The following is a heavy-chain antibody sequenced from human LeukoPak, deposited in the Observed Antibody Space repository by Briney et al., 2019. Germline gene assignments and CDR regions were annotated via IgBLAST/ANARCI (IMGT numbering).Heavy chain of an antibody. D-gene: IGHD2-2*01. J-gene: IGHJ5*02. CDR3: ATRTVPAAVSPWFDP. V-gene: IGHV1-24*01. CDR1: GYAFTSYG. Sequence: ASVKVSCKASGYAFTSYGISWVRQAPGQGLEWMGGFDPEDGETIYAQKFQGRVTMTEDTSTDTAYMELSSLRSEDTAVYYCATRTVPAAVSPWFDPWGQGTLVTVSS. CDR2: FDPEDGET.